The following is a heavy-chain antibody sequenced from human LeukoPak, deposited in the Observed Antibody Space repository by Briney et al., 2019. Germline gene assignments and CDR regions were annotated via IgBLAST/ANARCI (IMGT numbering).Heavy chain of an antibody. CDR2: ISGSGGST. J-gene: IGHJ3*02. Sequence: GGSLRLSCAASGFTFSSYAMSWVRQAPGKGLEWVSAISGSGGSTYYADSVKGRFTISRDNSKSTLYLQMNSLRAEDTAVYYCAKDTPSYYDSSGYDAFDIWGQGTMVTVSS. CDR3: AKDTPSYYDSSGYDAFDI. D-gene: IGHD3-22*01. CDR1: GFTFSSYA. V-gene: IGHV3-23*01.